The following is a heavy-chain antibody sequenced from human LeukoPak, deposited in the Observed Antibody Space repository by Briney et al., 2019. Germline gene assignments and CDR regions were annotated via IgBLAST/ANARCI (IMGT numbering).Heavy chain of an antibody. Sequence: SETLSLTCSVSGYSISSGYYWGWIRQPPGKGLEWIGTIYHSGSTYYNPSLKSRVTISVDTSKNQFSLKLSSVTAADTAVYYCAREPPDYDYYYGMDVWGQGTTVTVSS. J-gene: IGHJ6*02. V-gene: IGHV4-38-2*02. CDR2: IYHSGST. CDR3: AREPPDYDYYYGMDV. CDR1: GYSISSGYY.